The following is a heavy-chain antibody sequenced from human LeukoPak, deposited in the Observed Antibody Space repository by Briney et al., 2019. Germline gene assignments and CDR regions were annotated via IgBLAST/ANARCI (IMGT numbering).Heavy chain of an antibody. D-gene: IGHD3-16*02. CDR2: IIPIFGTA. CDR3: ARGALSHRYYFDY. CDR1: GGTFSSYA. J-gene: IGHJ4*02. Sequence: ASVKVSCKASGGTFSSYAISWVRQAPGQGLEWMGGIIPIFGTANYAQKFQGRVTITADESTSTAYMELSSLRSEDTAVYYCARGALSHRYYFDYWGQGTLVTVSS. V-gene: IGHV1-69*13.